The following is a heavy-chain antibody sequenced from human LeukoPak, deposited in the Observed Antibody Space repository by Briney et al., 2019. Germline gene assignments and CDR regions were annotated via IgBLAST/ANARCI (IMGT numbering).Heavy chain of an antibody. CDR1: GGSISSGSYY. J-gene: IGHJ6*04. CDR3: ARDTILDV. Sequence: SETLSLTCTVSGGSISSGSYYWSWIRQPAGKGLEWIGRIYTSGSTNYNPSLKSRVTISVDTSKNQFSLKLSSVTAADTAVYYCARDTILDVWGKGTTVTVSS. CDR2: IYTSGST. V-gene: IGHV4-61*02. D-gene: IGHD3-3*01.